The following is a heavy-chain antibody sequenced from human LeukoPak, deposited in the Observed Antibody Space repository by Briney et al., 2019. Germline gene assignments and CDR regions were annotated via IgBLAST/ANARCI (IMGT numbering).Heavy chain of an antibody. J-gene: IGHJ4*02. CDR1: GFTFSTYS. Sequence: GGSLRLSCAASGFTFSTYSMNWVRQAPGKGLEWVSSISSSSAYIYYADSLKGRFTISRDNAKNSLYLQMNSLRADDTAVYYCARTPYTSSDYYFDYWGQGTLVPSPQ. CDR2: ISSSSAYI. CDR3: ARTPYTSSDYYFDY. V-gene: IGHV3-21*01. D-gene: IGHD6-6*01.